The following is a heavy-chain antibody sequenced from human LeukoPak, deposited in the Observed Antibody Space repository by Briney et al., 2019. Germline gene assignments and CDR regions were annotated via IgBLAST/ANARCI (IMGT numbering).Heavy chain of an antibody. J-gene: IGHJ4*02. Sequence: ASVKVSCKASGYTFTGYYLYWVRQAPGQGLEWMGRINPNSGGTNYAQKFQGRVTMTRDTSISTAYMELSRLRSDDTAVYYCARGIAVAANEDYWGQGTLVTVSS. V-gene: IGHV1-2*06. CDR2: INPNSGGT. CDR3: ARGIAVAANEDY. D-gene: IGHD6-19*01. CDR1: GYTFTGYY.